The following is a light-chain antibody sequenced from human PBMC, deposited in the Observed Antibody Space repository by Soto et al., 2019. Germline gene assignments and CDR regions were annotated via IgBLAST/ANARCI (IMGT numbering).Light chain of an antibody. V-gene: IGKV3-15*01. CDR1: QSVGRN. J-gene: IGKJ2*01. CDR3: QQCNNWPYT. Sequence: EIVMTQSPVALSVSPGERAALSCSASQSVGRNFAWYQQRPGQAPRVLIYGTSTRATGVPARFSGSGSGRDFTLTISSLQSEDFAVYYCQQCNNWPYTFGQGTRLEIK. CDR2: GTS.